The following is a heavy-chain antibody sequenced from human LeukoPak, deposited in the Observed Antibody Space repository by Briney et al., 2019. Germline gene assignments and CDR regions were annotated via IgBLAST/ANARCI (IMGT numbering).Heavy chain of an antibody. J-gene: IGHJ4*02. Sequence: ASVKVSCKTSGYTFTDYYMHWVRQAPGQGLEWMGWINPNSGGTSYTQKFQGRVTMTRDTSVSTVYMELNRLTSDDTAVYYCARVASASYTNYYFNYWGQGTLVTVSS. D-gene: IGHD3-3*01. CDR1: GYTFTDYY. CDR2: INPNSGGT. V-gene: IGHV1-2*02. CDR3: ARVASASYTNYYFNY.